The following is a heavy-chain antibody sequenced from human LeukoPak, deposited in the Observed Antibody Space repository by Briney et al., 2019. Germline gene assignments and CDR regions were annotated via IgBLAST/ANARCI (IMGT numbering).Heavy chain of an antibody. Sequence: LPGGSLRLSCAASGFTFSSYGMSWVRQAPGKGLEWVSAISGSGGSTYYADSVKGRFTISRDNSKNTLYLQMNSLRAEDTAVYYCAKDPYSVRRWLQHDGYPDSDFPHWGQGTLVTVSS. V-gene: IGHV3-23*01. CDR2: ISGSGGST. CDR3: AKDPYSVRRWLQHDGYPDSDFPH. D-gene: IGHD5-24*01. CDR1: GFTFSSYG. J-gene: IGHJ1*01.